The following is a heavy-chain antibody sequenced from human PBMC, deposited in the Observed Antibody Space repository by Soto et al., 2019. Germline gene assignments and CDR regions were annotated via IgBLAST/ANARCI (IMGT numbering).Heavy chain of an antibody. Sequence: EVQLVESGGGLVQPGGSLRLSCAASGFTFSGYWMHWVRQAPGKGLVWVSRIRSDGSITSYADSVKGRFTISRDNARNTLYLQMNSLRAEDTAVYYCAKEDCSSTSCYPDYWGQGTLVTVSS. J-gene: IGHJ4*02. CDR1: GFTFSGYW. CDR2: IRSDGSIT. D-gene: IGHD2-2*01. V-gene: IGHV3-74*01. CDR3: AKEDCSSTSCYPDY.